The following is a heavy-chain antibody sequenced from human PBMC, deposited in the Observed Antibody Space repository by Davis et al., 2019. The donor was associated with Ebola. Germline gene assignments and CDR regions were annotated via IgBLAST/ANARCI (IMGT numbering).Heavy chain of an antibody. CDR2: ISSGYSTV. CDR1: GFTFSRYD. Sequence: PGGSLRLSCVASGFTFSRYDMNWVRQAPGKGLEWVSYISSGYSTVKYADSVKGRFTISRDNSKNTLYLQMNGLRVEDTAIYYCAKDTSNIWFDIWGQGTNVTVSS. D-gene: IGHD1-26*01. CDR3: AKDTSNIWFDI. V-gene: IGHV3-48*01. J-gene: IGHJ3*02.